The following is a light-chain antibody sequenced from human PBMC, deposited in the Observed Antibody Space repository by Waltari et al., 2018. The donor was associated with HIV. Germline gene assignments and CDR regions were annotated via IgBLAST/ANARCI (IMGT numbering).Light chain of an antibody. CDR2: GAS. V-gene: IGKV3-20*01. CDR3: QHYGTSLPST. CDR1: QTVSSSY. J-gene: IGKJ4*01. Sequence: EIVLTQSPGTLSLSPGERATLSCRASQTVSSSYLAWYQQKPGQAPRLLIYGASNRATGISDRFSGSGSGTDFTLTISRLEPEDFAVYFCQHYGTSLPSTFGGGTKVEIK.